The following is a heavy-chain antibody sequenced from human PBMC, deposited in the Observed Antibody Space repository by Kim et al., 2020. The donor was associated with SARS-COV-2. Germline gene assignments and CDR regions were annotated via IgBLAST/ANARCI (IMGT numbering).Heavy chain of an antibody. CDR1: GGTFSNYG. CDR3: ASRPLRDFGVGESWRNYYDMDV. D-gene: IGHD3-16*01. J-gene: IGHJ6*02. V-gene: IGHV1-69*13. CDR2: IIPIFGST. Sequence: SVKVSCKASGGTFSNYGISWVRQAPGQGLQWMGEIIPIFGSTNYAQKLQGRVTITADESTSTAYMELSSLRSEDTAVYYCASRPLRDFGVGESWRNYYDMDVWGQGTTVTVSS.